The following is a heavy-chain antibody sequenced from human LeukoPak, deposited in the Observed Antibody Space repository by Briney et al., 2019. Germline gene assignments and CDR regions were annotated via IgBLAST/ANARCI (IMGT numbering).Heavy chain of an antibody. J-gene: IGHJ5*02. CDR3: ARMDIVVVPAVNRASVWFDP. Sequence: SETLSLTCTVSGGSISSYYWSWIRQPPGKGLEWIGYIYTSGSTNYNPPLKSRVTISVDTSKNQFSLKLSSVTAADTAVYYCARMDIVVVPAVNRASVWFDPWGQGTLVTVSS. V-gene: IGHV4-4*09. D-gene: IGHD2-2*03. CDR1: GGSISSYY. CDR2: IYTSGST.